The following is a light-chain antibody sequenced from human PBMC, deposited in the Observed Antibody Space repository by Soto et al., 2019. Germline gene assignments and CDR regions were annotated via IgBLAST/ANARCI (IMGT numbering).Light chain of an antibody. V-gene: IGKV1-5*01. CDR1: QSISSW. CDR2: DAS. J-gene: IGKJ1*01. Sequence: DSQVTQSPATLSASVGSRLTICCRASQSISSWLAWYQQKPGKAPKLLIYDASSLESGVPSRFSGSGYGTEFTLTISSLQPDDFATYYCQQYNSYSWTFGQGTKVDIK. CDR3: QQYNSYSWT.